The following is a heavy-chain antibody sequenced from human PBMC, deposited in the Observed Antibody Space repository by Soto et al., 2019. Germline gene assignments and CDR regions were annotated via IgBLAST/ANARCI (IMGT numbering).Heavy chain of an antibody. J-gene: IGHJ6*02. D-gene: IGHD2-15*01. Sequence: SETLSLTCTVSGGSISSYYWSWIRQPPGKGLEWIGYIYYSGSTNYNPSPKSRVTISVDTSKNQFSLKLSSVTAADTAVYYCARGVASYYYYGMDVWGQGTTVTVSS. CDR2: IYYSGST. V-gene: IGHV4-59*01. CDR1: GGSISSYY. CDR3: ARGVASYYYYGMDV.